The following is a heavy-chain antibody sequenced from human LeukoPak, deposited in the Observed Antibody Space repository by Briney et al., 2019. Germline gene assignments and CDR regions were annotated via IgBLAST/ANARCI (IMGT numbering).Heavy chain of an antibody. J-gene: IGHJ4*02. Sequence: SVKDSCKASRGTLSSYAISWVRPAPGRGVEWMGRIIPIFGTANYAQKFQGSATITADESTSTAYMELSSLRSEDTTVYYCARGVRELRYFGWLCNWGKGTLVTVSS. D-gene: IGHD3-9*01. CDR3: ARGVRELRYFGWLCN. V-gene: IGHV1-69*13. CDR1: RGTLSSYA. CDR2: IIPIFGTA.